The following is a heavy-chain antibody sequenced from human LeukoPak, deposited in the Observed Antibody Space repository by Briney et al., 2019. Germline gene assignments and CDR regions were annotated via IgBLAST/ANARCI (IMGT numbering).Heavy chain of an antibody. J-gene: IGHJ2*01. Sequence: AGSLTLTCAASGFTFSSYTMSWVRQAPGKGLEWVSVLYTSGDTHYADSVKGRFTISRDNSENTLFLQMNSLRAEDTAVYYCARDRDMGYWYFDLWGRGTLVTVSS. CDR1: GFTFSSYT. V-gene: IGHV3-53*01. CDR2: LYTSGDT. D-gene: IGHD3-22*01. CDR3: ARDRDMGYWYFDL.